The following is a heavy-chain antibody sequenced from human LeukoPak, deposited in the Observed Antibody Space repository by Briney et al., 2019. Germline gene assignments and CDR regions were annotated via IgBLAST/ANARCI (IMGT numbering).Heavy chain of an antibody. J-gene: IGHJ6*03. D-gene: IGHD2-2*01. CDR2: ISAYNGNT. CDR3: ARGPPRRYCSSTSCYASYYMDV. Sequence: ASVTVSCKASGYIFTSYGISWVRQAPGQGLEWMGWISAYNGNTNYAQKLQGRVTMTTDTSTSTAYMELRSLRSDDTAVYYCARGPPRRYCSSTSCYASYYMDVWGKGTTVTVSS. V-gene: IGHV1-18*01. CDR1: GYIFTSYG.